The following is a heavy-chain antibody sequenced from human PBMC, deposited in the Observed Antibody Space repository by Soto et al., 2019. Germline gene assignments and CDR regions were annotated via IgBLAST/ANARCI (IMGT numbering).Heavy chain of an antibody. CDR2: IYYSGST. CDR1: GGSISSYY. J-gene: IGHJ6*02. Sequence: QVQLQESGPGLVKPSETLSLTCTVSGGSISSYYWSWIRQPPGKGLEWIGYIYYSGSTNYNPSLKSRVTISVDTSKNQFSLKLSSVTAADAAVYYCARDRRRRGYSSSWYSPASYGALYGMDVWGQGTTVTVSS. D-gene: IGHD6-13*01. CDR3: ARDRRRRGYSSSWYSPASYGALYGMDV. V-gene: IGHV4-59*01.